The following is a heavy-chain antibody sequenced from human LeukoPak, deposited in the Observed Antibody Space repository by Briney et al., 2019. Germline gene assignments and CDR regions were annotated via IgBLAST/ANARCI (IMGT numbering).Heavy chain of an antibody. J-gene: IGHJ3*02. V-gene: IGHV4-34*01. CDR1: SGSFSDYY. Sequence: PSETLSLTCAVYSGSFSDYYWSWIRQSPGKGLEWIGEINHSGSTNYNPSLKSRVAILVDTSKNQFSLKLSSVTAADTAVYYCARRVRGVNDAFDIWGQRTMVTVSS. CDR2: INHSGST. D-gene: IGHD3-10*01. CDR3: ARRVRGVNDAFDI.